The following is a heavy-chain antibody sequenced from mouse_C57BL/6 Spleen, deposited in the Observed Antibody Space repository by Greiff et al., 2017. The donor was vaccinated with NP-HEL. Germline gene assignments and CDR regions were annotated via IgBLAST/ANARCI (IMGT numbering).Heavy chain of an antibody. Sequence: VQLQESGPELVKPGASVKISCKASGYAFSSSWMNWVKQRPGKGLEWIGRSYPGDGDTNYNGKFKGKATLTADKSSSTAYMQLSSLTSEDSAVYCCARSPSYYGSSQYYFDYWGQGTTLTVSS. CDR3: ARSPSYYGSSQYYFDY. CDR2: SYPGDGDT. D-gene: IGHD1-1*01. V-gene: IGHV1-82*01. CDR1: GYAFSSSW. J-gene: IGHJ2*01.